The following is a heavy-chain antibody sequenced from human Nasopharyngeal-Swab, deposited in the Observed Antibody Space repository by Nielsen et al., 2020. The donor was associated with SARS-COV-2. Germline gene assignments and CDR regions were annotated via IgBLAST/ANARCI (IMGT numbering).Heavy chain of an antibody. Sequence: ASVKVSCKASDYTFTSYGISWVRQAPGQGLEWMGWISAYNGNTNYAQNLQGRVTMTTDTSTSTAYMELRSPRSDDTAVCYCARVVPRGAFDIWGQGTMVTVSS. D-gene: IGHD2-2*01. CDR2: ISAYNGNT. V-gene: IGHV1-18*01. CDR3: ARVVPRGAFDI. CDR1: DYTFTSYG. J-gene: IGHJ3*02.